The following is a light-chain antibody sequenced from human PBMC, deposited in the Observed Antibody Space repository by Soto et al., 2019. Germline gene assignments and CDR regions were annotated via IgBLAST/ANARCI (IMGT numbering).Light chain of an antibody. V-gene: IGKV1-39*01. Sequence: DVQMTQSPSSLSASVGDTVTITCRASRSITSYLNWYQHKPGKAPELLIFAASSLQTGVPSRFSGSGSGTDFTLTISSLQPEDFATYYCQQSYTTPYTFGQGTKLGIK. CDR1: RSITSY. CDR3: QQSYTTPYT. J-gene: IGKJ2*01. CDR2: AAS.